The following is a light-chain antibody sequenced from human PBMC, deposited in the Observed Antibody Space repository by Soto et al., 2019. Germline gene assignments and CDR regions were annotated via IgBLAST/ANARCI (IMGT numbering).Light chain of an antibody. V-gene: IGKV3-15*01. J-gene: IGKJ4*01. Sequence: EIVMTQSPATLSVAPGERATLSCGASQSITGNLTWYQQKPGQAPRLLIYDASTRVTGIPARFSGSGSGTEFTLTISSLQSEDFAVYYCQQYHNWPLTFGGGTKVDI. CDR3: QQYHNWPLT. CDR1: QSITGN. CDR2: DAS.